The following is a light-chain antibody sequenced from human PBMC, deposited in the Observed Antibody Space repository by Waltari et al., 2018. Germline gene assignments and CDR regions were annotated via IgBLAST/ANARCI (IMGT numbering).Light chain of an antibody. CDR2: KAS. Sequence: IRITQSPSSLSASTGDRVTITCRASQSISSYLAWYQQKPGKAPKLLIYKASSLESGVPSRFSGSGSGTEFTLTISSLQPDDFATYYCQQYNSYSGTFGQGTKVEIK. V-gene: IGKV1-5*03. CDR1: QSISSY. CDR3: QQYNSYSGT. J-gene: IGKJ1*01.